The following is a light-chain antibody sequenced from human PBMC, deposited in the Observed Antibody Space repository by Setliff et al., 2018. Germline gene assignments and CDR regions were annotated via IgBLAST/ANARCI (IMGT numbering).Light chain of an antibody. CDR1: SSDVGSYDF. CDR2: DVS. CDR3: SAYTSSSTYV. J-gene: IGLJ1*01. Sequence: QSALTQPASVSGSPGQSITISCSGTSSDVGSYDFVSWYQQYPGKAPKPIIYDVSSRPSGVSNRFSGSKAGNTASLTISGLQAEDEADYYCSAYTSSSTYVFGIGTKVTVL. V-gene: IGLV2-14*01.